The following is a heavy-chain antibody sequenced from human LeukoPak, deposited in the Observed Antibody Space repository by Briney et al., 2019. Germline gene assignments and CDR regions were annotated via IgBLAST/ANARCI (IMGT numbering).Heavy chain of an antibody. V-gene: IGHV1-2*06. CDR2: INPNTGDT. Sequence: GASVKVSCKASGYTFTAYYMHWVRQAPGQGLEWMGRINPNTGDTNYAQNFQGRATMNRDTSISTAYMELSSLRSDDTAVYYCARSADGYTCGHFDFWGQGTLVTVSS. CDR1: GYTFTAYY. CDR3: ARSADGYTCGHFDF. J-gene: IGHJ4*02. D-gene: IGHD5-18*01.